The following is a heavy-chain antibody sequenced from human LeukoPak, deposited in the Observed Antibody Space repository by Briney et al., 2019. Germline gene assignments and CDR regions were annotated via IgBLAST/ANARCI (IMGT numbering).Heavy chain of an antibody. D-gene: IGHD1-26*01. Sequence: SETLSLTCTVSGGSISTSYWSWIRQPPGKGMEWIGYIYHNGNTNYNPSLKGRITISVDTSENQFSLKLNSVTAADTAVYYCARARYSGSYLFDYWGQGTLVTVSS. V-gene: IGHV4-59*01. CDR1: GGSISTSY. CDR2: IYHNGNT. J-gene: IGHJ4*02. CDR3: ARARYSGSYLFDY.